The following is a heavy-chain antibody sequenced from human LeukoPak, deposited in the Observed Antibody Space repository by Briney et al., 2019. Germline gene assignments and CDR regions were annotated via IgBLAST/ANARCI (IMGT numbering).Heavy chain of an antibody. CDR2: ISARDGRT. CDR1: VFIFSDHS. J-gene: IGHJ4*02. CDR3: AKDRNDWKQGIDS. D-gene: IGHD1-1*01. V-gene: IGHV3-23*01. Sequence: GGCLRLSCPASVFIFSDHSMNWVRQAPGKGLEWVSIISARDGRTYYADSVKGRFTISRDNSKNTLYLQMNSLRVEDTAVYYCAKDRNDWKQGIDSWGQGTLVTVST.